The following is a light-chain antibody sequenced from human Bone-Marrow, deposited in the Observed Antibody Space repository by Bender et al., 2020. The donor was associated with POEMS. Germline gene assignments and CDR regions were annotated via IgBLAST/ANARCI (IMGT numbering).Light chain of an antibody. Sequence: SELTQPPSVSVSPGQTARITCSGDELPRRYSYWYQQLPESAPKLLIYENDNRPSGVPDRFSGSKSGTSASLAITGLQAEDEADYYCQSYDSSLSGLVVFGGGTKLTVL. J-gene: IGLJ3*02. CDR1: LPRRYS. CDR2: END. CDR3: QSYDSSLSGLVV. V-gene: IGLV1-40*01.